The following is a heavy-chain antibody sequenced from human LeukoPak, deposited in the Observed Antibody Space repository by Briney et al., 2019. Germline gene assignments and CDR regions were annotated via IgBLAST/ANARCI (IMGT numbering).Heavy chain of an antibody. CDR3: PRVKEGGDGNNNKITYFAY. Sequence: GGSLRLSCAASGFNFSSFGVNWVRQAPGKGLEWVGFIRSKAYGGTTEYAASVKGRFTISRDDSKSIAYLQMNSLKTEDTAVYYCPRVKEGGDGNNNKITYFAYWAREPWSPSPQ. V-gene: IGHV3-49*04. CDR1: GFNFSSFG. D-gene: IGHD5-24*01. J-gene: IGHJ4*02. CDR2: IRSKAYGGTT.